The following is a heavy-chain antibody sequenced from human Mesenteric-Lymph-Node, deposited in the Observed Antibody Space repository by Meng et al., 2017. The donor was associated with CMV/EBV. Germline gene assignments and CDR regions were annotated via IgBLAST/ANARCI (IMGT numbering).Heavy chain of an antibody. CDR2: IYPGDSDT. J-gene: IGHJ4*02. CDR1: GYNFPTYW. CDR3: ARQGWSDFDY. Sequence: GGSLRLSCKTSGYNFPTYWIGWVRQMPGEGLEWMGIIYPGDSDTRYSPSFQGHVTISVDKSISTVYVQWSSLKASDTAIYYCARQGWSDFDYWGQGTLVTVSS. V-gene: IGHV5-51*01. D-gene: IGHD2-15*01.